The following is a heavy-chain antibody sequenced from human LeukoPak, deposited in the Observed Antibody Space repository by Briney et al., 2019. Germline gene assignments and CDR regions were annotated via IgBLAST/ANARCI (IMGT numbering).Heavy chain of an antibody. V-gene: IGHV3-30-3*01. J-gene: IGHJ4*02. CDR2: ISYDGSNK. CDR1: GFTFSSYA. Sequence: GGSLRLSCAASGFTFSSYAMHWVRQAPGKGLEWVAVISYDGSNKYYADSVKGRFTISRDNSKNTLYLQMNSLRAEDTAVYYYARDRYDYGGNSNFDYWGQGTLVTVSS. D-gene: IGHD4-23*01. CDR3: ARDRYDYGGNSNFDY.